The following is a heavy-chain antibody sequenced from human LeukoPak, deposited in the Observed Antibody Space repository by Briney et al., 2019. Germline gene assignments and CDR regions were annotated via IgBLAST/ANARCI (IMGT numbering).Heavy chain of an antibody. CDR2: IYYGGST. D-gene: IGHD5-24*01. J-gene: IGHJ4*02. CDR1: GGSINSSSYY. Sequence: SETLSLTCAVSGGSINSSSYYWGWIRQPPGKGLEWIGSIYYGGSTYYNPSLKSRVTISVDTSKNQFSLKLSSVTAADTAVYYCARPREMATITGFDYWGQGTLVTVSS. CDR3: ARPREMATITGFDY. V-gene: IGHV4-39*07.